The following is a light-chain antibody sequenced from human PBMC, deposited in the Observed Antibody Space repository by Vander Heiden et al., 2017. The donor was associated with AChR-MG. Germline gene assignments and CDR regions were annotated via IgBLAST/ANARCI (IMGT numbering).Light chain of an antibody. CDR2: CNV. CDR1: SSNIGAGYD. Sequence: QSVLTQPPSVSVAPGQRVTISRTGSSSNIGAGYDVHSYQPLPGPAPNLLIYCNVNRPSGVPDRFSGSKSGTSASLAITGLQAEDDADYYCQSYDISLSGSVVFGGGTKLTVL. CDR3: QSYDISLSGSVV. V-gene: IGLV1-40*01. J-gene: IGLJ2*01.